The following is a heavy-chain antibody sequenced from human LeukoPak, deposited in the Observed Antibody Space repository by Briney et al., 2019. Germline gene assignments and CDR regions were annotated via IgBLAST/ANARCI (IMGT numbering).Heavy chain of an antibody. CDR2: INPSGGST. J-gene: IGHJ4*02. Sequence: PGRSLRLSCAASGFTFSSYAMHWVRQAPGQGLEWMGIINPSGGSTSYAQKFQGRVTMTRDMSTSTVYMELSSLRSEDTAVYYCARDSSRSDYSYGHQRLDYWGQETLVTVSS. CDR1: GFTFSSYA. D-gene: IGHD5-18*01. V-gene: IGHV1-46*01. CDR3: ARDSSRSDYSYGHQRLDY.